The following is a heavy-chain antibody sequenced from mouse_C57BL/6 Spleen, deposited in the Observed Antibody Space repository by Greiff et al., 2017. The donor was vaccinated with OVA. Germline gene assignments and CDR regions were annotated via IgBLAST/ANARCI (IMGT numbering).Heavy chain of an antibody. J-gene: IGHJ4*01. Sequence: VQLQQSGPVLVKPGASVKMSCKASGYTFTDYYMNWVKQSHGKSLEWIGVINPYNGGTSYNQKFKGKATLTVDKSSSTAYMELNSLTSEDSAVYYCARGNYYDYDVYYAMDYWGQGTSVTVSS. CDR1: GYTFTDYY. V-gene: IGHV1-19*01. D-gene: IGHD2-4*01. CDR3: ARGNYYDYDVYYAMDY. CDR2: INPYNGGT.